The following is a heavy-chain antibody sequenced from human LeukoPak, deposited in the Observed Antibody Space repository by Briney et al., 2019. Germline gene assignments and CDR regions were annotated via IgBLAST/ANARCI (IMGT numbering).Heavy chain of an antibody. Sequence: ASVTVSCTVSGYTLTELSMHWVRQAPGKGLEWMGGFDPEDGETIYAQKFQGRVTMTEDTSTDTAYMELSRLRSEDTAVYYCATPHSSYNWFDPWGQGTLVTVSS. D-gene: IGHD6-6*01. CDR2: FDPEDGET. CDR3: ATPHSSYNWFDP. CDR1: GYTLTELS. J-gene: IGHJ5*02. V-gene: IGHV1-24*01.